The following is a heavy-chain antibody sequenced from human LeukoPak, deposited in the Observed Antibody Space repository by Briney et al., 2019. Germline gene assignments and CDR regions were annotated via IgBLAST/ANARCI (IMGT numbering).Heavy chain of an antibody. CDR3: ARTVAVYAISYYYMDV. CDR1: GFTFSSYS. J-gene: IGHJ6*03. Sequence: PGGSLRLSCAASGFTFSSYSMNWVRQAPGKGLEWASSISSSSSYIYYADSVKGRFTISRDNAKNSLYLQMNSLRAEDTAVYYCARTVAVYAISYYYMDVWGKGTTVTVSS. CDR2: ISSSSSYI. D-gene: IGHD2-8*02. V-gene: IGHV3-21*01.